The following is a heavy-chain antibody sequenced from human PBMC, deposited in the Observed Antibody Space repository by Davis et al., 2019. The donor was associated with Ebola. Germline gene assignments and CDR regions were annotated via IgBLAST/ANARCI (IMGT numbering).Heavy chain of an antibody. CDR3: ARDLGQYSRTFDY. V-gene: IGHV4-59*01. CDR2: IYYSGST. D-gene: IGHD6-6*01. J-gene: IGHJ4*02. Sequence: PSETLSLTCTVSGGSISSYYWSWIRQPPGKGLEWIGYIYYSGSTNYNPSLKSRVTISVDTSKNQFSLKLSSVTAADTAVYYCARDLGQYSRTFDYWGQGTLVTVSS. CDR1: GGSISSYY.